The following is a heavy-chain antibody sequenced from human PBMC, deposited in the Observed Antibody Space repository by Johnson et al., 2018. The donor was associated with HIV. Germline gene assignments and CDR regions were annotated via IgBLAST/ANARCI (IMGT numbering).Heavy chain of an antibody. CDR1: GFTFSNFG. J-gene: IGHJ3*02. D-gene: IGHD6-13*01. V-gene: IGHV3-30*02. CDR3: AKYRQQLVRSAFDI. Sequence: QVQLVESGGGVVQPGRSLRLSCAASGFTFSNFGFHWVRQAPGKGLEWVAFIRYDGSNKYYADSVKGRFTLSRDNSKNTLYLQMSSLRVEDTAVYYCAKYRQQLVRSAFDIWGQGTMVTVSS. CDR2: IRYDGSNK.